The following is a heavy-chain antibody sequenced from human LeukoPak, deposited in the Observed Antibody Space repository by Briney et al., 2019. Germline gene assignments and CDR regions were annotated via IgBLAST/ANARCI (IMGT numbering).Heavy chain of an antibody. CDR1: GFTFSSYG. Sequence: GGSLRLSCAASGFTFSSYGMHWVRQGPGKGLEWVAVIWYDGSNKYYADSVKGRSTISRDSSKNTLYLQMNSLRAEDTAVYYCARHSSGWYGDAFDIWGQGTMVTVSS. CDR2: IWYDGSNK. J-gene: IGHJ3*02. CDR3: ARHSSGWYGDAFDI. D-gene: IGHD6-19*01. V-gene: IGHV3-33*01.